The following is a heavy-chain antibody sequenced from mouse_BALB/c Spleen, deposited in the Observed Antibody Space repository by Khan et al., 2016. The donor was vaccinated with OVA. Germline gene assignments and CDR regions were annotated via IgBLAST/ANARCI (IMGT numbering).Heavy chain of an antibody. CDR3: ARAIYGGCPPLAY. Sequence: QVQLQQSGAELAKPGASVKMSCKASGYTFTSYWMHWVKQRPGQGLEWIGYIIPGSDYTEYNQKFKDKATLTADTSSSTAYMQLTSLTSEDSAVYDGARAIYGGCPPLAYWGQGTLVTVSA. V-gene: IGHV1-7*01. J-gene: IGHJ3*01. D-gene: IGHD1-1*02. CDR2: IIPGSDYT. CDR1: GYTFTSYW.